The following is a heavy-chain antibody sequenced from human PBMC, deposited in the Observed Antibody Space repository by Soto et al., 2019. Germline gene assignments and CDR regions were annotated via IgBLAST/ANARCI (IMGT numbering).Heavy chain of an antibody. CDR1: GFTFSSYA. CDR2: ISGSGGST. Sequence: GGSLRLSCAASGFTFSSYAMSWVRQAPGKGLEWVSAISGSGGSTYYADSVKGRFTISRDNSKNTLYLQMNSLRAEDTAVYYCATVELGYCSGGSCYWGYYYYYYGMDVWGQGTTVTVFS. CDR3: ATVELGYCSGGSCYWGYYYYYYGMDV. J-gene: IGHJ6*02. D-gene: IGHD2-15*01. V-gene: IGHV3-23*01.